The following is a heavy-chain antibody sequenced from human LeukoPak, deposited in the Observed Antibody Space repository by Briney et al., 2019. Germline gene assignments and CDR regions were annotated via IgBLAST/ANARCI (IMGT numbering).Heavy chain of an antibody. Sequence: ASVKVSCKASGYTFTGYFMHWVRQAPGQGFEWMGWIKPNSGGTNYAQKFQGRVTMTRDTSISTAYMELSRLRSDDTAVYYCASYSSGWYGYVDYWGQGTLVTVSS. CDR2: IKPNSGGT. CDR1: GYTFTGYF. V-gene: IGHV1-2*02. CDR3: ASYSSGWYGYVDY. D-gene: IGHD6-19*01. J-gene: IGHJ4*02.